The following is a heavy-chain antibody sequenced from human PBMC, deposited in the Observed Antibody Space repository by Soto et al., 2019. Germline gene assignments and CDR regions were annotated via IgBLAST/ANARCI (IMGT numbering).Heavy chain of an antibody. CDR3: ARRWLRSYYYGMDV. CDR1: GGSFSGYY. Sequence: QVQLQQWGAGLLKPSETLSLTCAVYGGSFSGYYWSWIRQPPGKGLEWIGEINHSGSTNYNPSLKSRATISVDTSKNQFSLTLSSVTAADTAVYYCARRWLRSYYYGMDVWGQGTTVTVSS. J-gene: IGHJ6*02. CDR2: INHSGST. D-gene: IGHD5-12*01. V-gene: IGHV4-34*01.